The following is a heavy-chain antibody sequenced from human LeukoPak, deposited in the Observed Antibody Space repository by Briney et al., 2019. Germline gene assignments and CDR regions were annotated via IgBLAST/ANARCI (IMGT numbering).Heavy chain of an antibody. V-gene: IGHV4-30-2*01. CDR1: GGSISSGGYS. CDR3: ASRRSDEYYFDY. CDR2: IYHSGST. Sequence: SETLSLTRAVSGGSISSGGYSWSWVRQPPGKGLEWIGYIYHSGSTYYNPSLKSRVTISVDRSKNQFSLKLSSVTAADTAVYYCASRRSDEYYFDYWGQGTLVTVSS. D-gene: IGHD3-16*01. J-gene: IGHJ4*02.